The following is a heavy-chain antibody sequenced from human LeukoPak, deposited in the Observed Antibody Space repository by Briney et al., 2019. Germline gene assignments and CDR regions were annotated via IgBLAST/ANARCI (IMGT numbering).Heavy chain of an antibody. V-gene: IGHV3-30-3*01. Sequence: GGSLRLSCAASGFTFSSYAMHWVRQAPGKGLEWVAVISYDGSNRYYADSVKGRFTISRDNSKNTLYLQMNSLRAEDTAVYYCARTGYGSGTNYWGQGTLVTVSS. CDR1: GFTFSSYA. CDR2: ISYDGSNR. J-gene: IGHJ4*02. D-gene: IGHD3-10*01. CDR3: ARTGYGSGTNY.